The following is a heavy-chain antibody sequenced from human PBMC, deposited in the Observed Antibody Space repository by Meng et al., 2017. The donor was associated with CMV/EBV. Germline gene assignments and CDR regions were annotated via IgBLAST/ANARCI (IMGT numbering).Heavy chain of an antibody. Sequence: QVQLVQSAAGVKKPGSSVKVSCKTSGGTFSTFAISWVRQAPGEGLEWVGGIIPVFETANYAERFQDRVTITADDSTTTAYMELSSLRADDTALYFCARGGDSWYSDYWGQGTLVTVSS. V-gene: IGHV1-69*12. CDR3: ARGGDSWYSDY. D-gene: IGHD1-26*01. J-gene: IGHJ4*02. CDR1: GGTFSTFA. CDR2: IIPVFETA.